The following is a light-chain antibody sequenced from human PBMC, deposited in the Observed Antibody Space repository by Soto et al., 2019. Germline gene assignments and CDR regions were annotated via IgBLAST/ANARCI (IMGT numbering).Light chain of an antibody. CDR3: QHYCTTVYT. J-gene: IGKJ2*01. CDR1: QSVGSNY. Sequence: DIGLTQSPGTLSSSPGERATLSCRASQSVGSNYLAWYQQKPGQAPRLLIYAAFSRATGIPDRFSGSGSGTDFTLTITRLEPEDFAVYYCQHYCTTVYTFGQGTKLEIK. CDR2: AAF. V-gene: IGKV3-20*01.